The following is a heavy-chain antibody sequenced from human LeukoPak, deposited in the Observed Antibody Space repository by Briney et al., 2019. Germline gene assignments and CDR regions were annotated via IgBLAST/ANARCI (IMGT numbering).Heavy chain of an antibody. V-gene: IGHV3-9*03. Sequence: PGRYLRLSCAASGFTFDDYAMHWVRQAPGKGLEWVSGISWNSGSIGYADSVKGRFTISRDNAKNSLYLQMNSLRAEDMALYYCAKDLDYGGNSGLDYWGQGTLVTVSS. CDR3: AKDLDYGGNSGLDY. CDR2: ISWNSGSI. CDR1: GFTFDDYA. D-gene: IGHD4-23*01. J-gene: IGHJ4*02.